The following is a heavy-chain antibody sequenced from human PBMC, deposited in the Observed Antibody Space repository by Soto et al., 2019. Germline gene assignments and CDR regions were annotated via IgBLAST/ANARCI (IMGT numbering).Heavy chain of an antibody. CDR1: GFTFSSDA. J-gene: IGHJ6*03. CDR3: ARRARADYYYMDV. D-gene: IGHD6-6*01. CDR2: ISSKGIGT. V-gene: IGHV3-64*01. Sequence: EVQLVESGGGLAQPGGSLRLSCAASGFTFSSDAMDWVRQAPGKGLEYVSGISSKGIGTYYASSVKGRFTISRDNSRDTVYLQRDRRRPEDMAVYYCARRARADYYYMDVWGKGTTVTVS.